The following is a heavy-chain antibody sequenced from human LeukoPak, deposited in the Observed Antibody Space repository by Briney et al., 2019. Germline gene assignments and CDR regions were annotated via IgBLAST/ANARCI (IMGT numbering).Heavy chain of an antibody. J-gene: IGHJ4*02. CDR2: INPNSGGT. D-gene: IGHD3-3*01. CDR3: ARVGYDFWSGYSDYFDY. V-gene: IGHV1-2*02. Sequence: ASVKVSCKASGYTFTGYYMHWVRQAPGQGLEWMGWINPNSGGTNYAQKFQGRVTMTRDTSISTAYMELSRLRSDDTAVYCCARVGYDFWSGYSDYFDYWGQGTLVTVSS. CDR1: GYTFTGYY.